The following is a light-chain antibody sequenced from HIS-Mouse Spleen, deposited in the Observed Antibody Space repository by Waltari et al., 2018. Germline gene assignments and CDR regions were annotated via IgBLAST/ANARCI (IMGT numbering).Light chain of an antibody. CDR2: DVS. CDR1: SSDVGGYNY. V-gene: IGLV2-14*03. Sequence: QSALTQPASVSGSPGQSITISCHGTSSDVGGYNYFSWYQQHPGKAPKLMIYDVSNRPSGVSNRFSGSKSGNTASLTISGLQAEDEADYYCSSYTSSSFNVVFGGGTKLTVL. J-gene: IGLJ2*01. CDR3: SSYTSSSFNVV.